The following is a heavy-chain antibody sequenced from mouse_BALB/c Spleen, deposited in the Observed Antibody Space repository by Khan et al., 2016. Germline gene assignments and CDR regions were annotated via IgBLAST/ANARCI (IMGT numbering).Heavy chain of an antibody. CDR1: GYTFSSYW. CDR3: ARTDRRGYFDY. CDR2: ILPGSGST. J-gene: IGHJ2*01. Sequence: VEPVESGAELMKPGASVKISCKATGYTFSSYWIEWVKQRPGHGLEWIGEILPGSGSTNYNEKFRGKATFTADTSSNTAYMQLSSLTSEDSAVHYCARTDRRGYFDYWGQGTTLTVSS. V-gene: IGHV1-9*01.